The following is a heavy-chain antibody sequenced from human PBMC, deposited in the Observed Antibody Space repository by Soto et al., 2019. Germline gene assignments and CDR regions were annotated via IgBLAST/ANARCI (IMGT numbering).Heavy chain of an antibody. V-gene: IGHV3-21*01. D-gene: IGHD3-10*01. CDR1: GLTFSSYS. Sequence: SVGSLRLSCAASGLTFSSYSMNWVLQAPGKGLEWVSSISSSSSYIYYADSVKGRFTISRDNAKNSLYLQMNSLRAEDTAVYYCEREKYYLQRSWFDPWGQGTLVTVSS. CDR3: EREKYYLQRSWFDP. J-gene: IGHJ5*02. CDR2: ISSSSSYI.